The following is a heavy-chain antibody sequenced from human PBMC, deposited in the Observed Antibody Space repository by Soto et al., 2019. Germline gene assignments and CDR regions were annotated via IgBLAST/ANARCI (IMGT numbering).Heavy chain of an antibody. D-gene: IGHD3-10*01. CDR2: IYYSGSN. Sequence: QVQLQESGPGLVKPSQTLSLTCTVSGGSISSGGYYWSWIRQHPGKGLECIGYIYYSGSNYYNPSLKSRVTISVNTSDNQFSLKLSSVTAAATAVYYCARYGSGSYYPTTFDYWGQGTLVTVSS. CDR3: ARYGSGSYYPTTFDY. CDR1: GGSISSGGYY. J-gene: IGHJ4*02. V-gene: IGHV4-31*03.